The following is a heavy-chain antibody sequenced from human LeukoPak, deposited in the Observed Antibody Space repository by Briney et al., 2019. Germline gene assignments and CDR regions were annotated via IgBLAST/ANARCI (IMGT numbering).Heavy chain of an antibody. Sequence: SETLSLTCTVSGGSISSGGYYWSWIRQHPGKGLEWIGYIYYSGSTYYNPSLKSRVTISVDTSKNQFSLKLSSVTAADTAVYYCARVNYWLLDYWGQGTPVTVSS. CDR3: ARVNYWLLDY. J-gene: IGHJ4*02. D-gene: IGHD1-7*01. CDR2: IYYSGST. CDR1: GGSISSGGYY. V-gene: IGHV4-31*03.